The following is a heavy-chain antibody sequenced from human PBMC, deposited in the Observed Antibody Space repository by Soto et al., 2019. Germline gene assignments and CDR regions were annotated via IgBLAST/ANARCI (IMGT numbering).Heavy chain of an antibody. Sequence: GSQTLSSALSGCIFRGHYVELVRPAPGKGLEWVGRTRNKANSHATEYAASVKGRFTISRDDSKNSLYLQMNSLKIEDTAVYYCARATTVTDYWRQVTLVTVSS. CDR2: TRNKANSHAT. D-gene: IGHD4-17*01. CDR3: ARATTVTDY. CDR1: GCIFRGHY. J-gene: IGHJ4*02. V-gene: IGHV3-72*01.